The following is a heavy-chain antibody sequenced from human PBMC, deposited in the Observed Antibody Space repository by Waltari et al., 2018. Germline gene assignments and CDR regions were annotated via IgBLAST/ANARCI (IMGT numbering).Heavy chain of an antibody. CDR1: GYTFTSYD. V-gene: IGHV1-8*02. J-gene: IGHJ2*01. CDR2: MNPNSGKT. CDR3: ARGFWFGEYWYFDL. Sequence: QVQLVQSGAEVKKPGASVKVSCKASGYTFTSYDINWVRQATGQGLEWMGWMNPNSGKTGYAQKFQGRVTMTRTTSISTAYMELSSLRSEDTAVYYCARGFWFGEYWYFDLWGRGTLVTVSS. D-gene: IGHD3-10*01.